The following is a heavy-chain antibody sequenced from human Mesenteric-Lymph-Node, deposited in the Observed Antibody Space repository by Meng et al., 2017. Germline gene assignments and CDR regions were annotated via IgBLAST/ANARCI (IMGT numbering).Heavy chain of an antibody. V-gene: IGHV2-26*01. D-gene: IGHD2-2*01. CDR3: ARMSYRLYSLDF. Sequence: SGPTLVKPTETLTLTCTVSGFSLSNSGMGVNWIRQPPGKALEWLAHIFSNDERSYSTSLKSRLTISKDTSKSQVVLTMTNMDPVDTATYYCARMSYRLYSLDFWGRGTLVTVSS. J-gene: IGHJ4*02. CDR2: IFSNDER. CDR1: GFSLSNSGMG.